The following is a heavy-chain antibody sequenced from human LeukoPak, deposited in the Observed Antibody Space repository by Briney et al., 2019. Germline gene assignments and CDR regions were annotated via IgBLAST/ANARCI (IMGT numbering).Heavy chain of an antibody. CDR1: GFTSSSYE. D-gene: IGHD1-14*01. J-gene: IGHJ4*02. Sequence: GGSLRLSCAASGFTSSSYEMNWVRQAPGKGLEWVSYISSSGSTIYYADAVKGRFTISRDNAKNSLYLQMSRLRAEDTAVYYCARESPTTRGWADPFDYWGQGTLVTVSS. CDR3: ARESPTTRGWADPFDY. V-gene: IGHV3-48*03. CDR2: ISSSGSTI.